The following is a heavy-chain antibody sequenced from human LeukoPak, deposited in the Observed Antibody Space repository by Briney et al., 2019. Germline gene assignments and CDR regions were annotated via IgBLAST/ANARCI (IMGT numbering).Heavy chain of an antibody. V-gene: IGHV3-30-3*01. J-gene: IGHJ4*02. D-gene: IGHD5-18*01. Sequence: PGGSLRLSCAASGFTFSSYAMHWVRQAPGKGLEWVAVISYDGSNKYYADSVKGRFTISRDNSKNTLYPQMNSLRAEDTAVYYCARYSYGYLRPKYYFDYWGQGTLVTVSS. CDR3: ARYSYGYLRPKYYFDY. CDR2: ISYDGSNK. CDR1: GFTFSSYA.